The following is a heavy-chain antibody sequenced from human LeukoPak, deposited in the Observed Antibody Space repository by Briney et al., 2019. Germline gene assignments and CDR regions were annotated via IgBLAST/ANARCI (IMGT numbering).Heavy chain of an antibody. CDR2: ISAYNGNT. J-gene: IGHJ5*02. CDR1: GYTFTSYG. CDR3: AREPYSSSSVWFDP. D-gene: IGHD6-6*01. Sequence: ASVKVSCKASGYTFTSYGISWVRRAPGQGLEWMGWISAYNGNTNCAQKLQGRVTMTTDTSTSTAYMELRSLRSDDTAVYYCAREPYSSSSVWFDPWGQGTLVTVSS. V-gene: IGHV1-18*01.